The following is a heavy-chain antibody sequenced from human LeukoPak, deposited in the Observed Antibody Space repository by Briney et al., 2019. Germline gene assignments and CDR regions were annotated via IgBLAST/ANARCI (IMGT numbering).Heavy chain of an antibody. Sequence: SETLSLTCAVYGGSFSGYYWSWIRQPPGKGLEWIGEINHSGSTNYNPSLKSRVTISVDTSKNQFSLKLSSVTAADTAVYYCASLLKIVVAGQDYFDYWGQGTLVTVSS. J-gene: IGHJ4*02. CDR1: GGSFSGYY. CDR3: ASLLKIVVAGQDYFDY. D-gene: IGHD6-19*01. V-gene: IGHV4-34*01. CDR2: INHSGST.